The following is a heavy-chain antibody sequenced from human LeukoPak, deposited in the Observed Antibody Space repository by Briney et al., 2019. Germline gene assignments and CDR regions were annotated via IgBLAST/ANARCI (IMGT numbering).Heavy chain of an antibody. Sequence: ASVKVSCKASGYTFTSYDINWVRQATGQGLEWMGWMNPNSGNTGYAQKFQGRVTMTRDTSINTAYMELSSLTSDDTAVYYCARGTTHLWFGEGGNALDIWGQGTMVTVSS. CDR1: GYTFTSYD. V-gene: IGHV1-8*02. CDR2: MNPNSGNT. J-gene: IGHJ3*02. CDR3: ARGTTHLWFGEGGNALDI. D-gene: IGHD3-10*01.